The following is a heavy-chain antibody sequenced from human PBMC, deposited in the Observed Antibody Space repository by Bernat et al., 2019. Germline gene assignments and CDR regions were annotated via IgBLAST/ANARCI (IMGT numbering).Heavy chain of an antibody. D-gene: IGHD6-6*01. CDR1: GYTFTSYA. J-gene: IGHJ6*03. V-gene: IGHV7-4-1*02. CDR3: ARGPRSIYYYYYYLDV. CDR2: INTNTGNP. Sequence: QVQLVQSGSELKKPGASVKVSCKASGYTFTSYAMNWVRQAPGQGLEWMGWINTNTGNPTDAQGFTGRFVFSLDTSVSTAYLQISSLKAEDTAVYYCARGPRSIYYYYYYLDVWGKGTTVTVSS.